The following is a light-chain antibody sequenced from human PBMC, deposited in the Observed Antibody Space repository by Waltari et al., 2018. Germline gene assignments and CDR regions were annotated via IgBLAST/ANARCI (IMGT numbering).Light chain of an antibody. CDR3: QHHFRLPAT. CDR1: QSISRY. V-gene: IGKV3-20*01. Sequence: IMLTQSPGTLSLSPGERATLSCRASQSISRYLAWYQQKPGQAPRLLIYGASTRATGIPDRFSGSGSGIDFSLTISGLVPEDSAVYYCQHHFRLPATFGQGTKVEIK. CDR2: GAS. J-gene: IGKJ1*01.